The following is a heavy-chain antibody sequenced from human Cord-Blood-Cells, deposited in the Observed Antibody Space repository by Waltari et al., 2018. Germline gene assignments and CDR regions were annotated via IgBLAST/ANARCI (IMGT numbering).Heavy chain of an antibody. V-gene: IGHV1-46*01. D-gene: IGHD4-17*01. J-gene: IGHJ3*02. CDR1: GYTLPSYY. CDR3: ASHYGGNAFDI. Sequence: QVQLVQSGAEVKKPGASVKVSCQASGYTLPSYYMHWVRQAPGQGLEWMGIINPSGGSTSYAQKFQGRVTMTRDTSTSTVYMELSSLRSEDTAVYYCASHYGGNAFDIWGQGTMVTVSS. CDR2: INPSGGST.